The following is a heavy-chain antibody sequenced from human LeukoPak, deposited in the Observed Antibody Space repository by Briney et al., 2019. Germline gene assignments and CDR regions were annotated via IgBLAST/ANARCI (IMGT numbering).Heavy chain of an antibody. J-gene: IGHJ5*02. Sequence: PSETLSLTCAVYGGSFSGYYWSWIRQPPGKGLEWIGEINHSGSTNYNPSLKSRVTISVDTSKYQFSLKLSSVTAADTAVYYCARGTYDYVWGSYRYYWFDPWGQGTLVTVSS. CDR3: ARGTYDYVWGSYRYYWFDP. D-gene: IGHD3-16*02. CDR1: GGSFSGYY. V-gene: IGHV4-34*01. CDR2: INHSGST.